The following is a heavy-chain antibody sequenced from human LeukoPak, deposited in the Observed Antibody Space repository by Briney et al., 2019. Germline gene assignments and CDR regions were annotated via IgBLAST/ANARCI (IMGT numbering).Heavy chain of an antibody. CDR1: GFTFSSYE. Sequence: HPGGSLRLSCAASGFTFSSYEMNWVRQAPGKGLEWVSYISSSGSTIYYADSVKGRFTISRDNAKNSLYLQINSLRAEDTAVYYCAELGITMIGGVWGKGTTVTISS. D-gene: IGHD3-10*02. J-gene: IGHJ6*04. CDR3: AELGITMIGGV. CDR2: ISSSGSTI. V-gene: IGHV3-48*03.